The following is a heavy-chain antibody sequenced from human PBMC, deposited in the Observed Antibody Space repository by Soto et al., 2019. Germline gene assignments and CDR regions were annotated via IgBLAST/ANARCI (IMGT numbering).Heavy chain of an antibody. CDR2: IYYGGST. CDR3: ASPASYCRHTTCYEDYFDY. D-gene: IGHD2-2*01. CDR1: GGSISSRSFY. V-gene: IGHV4-39*01. Sequence: QLQLQESGPGLVNPSETLSLTCTVSGGSISSRSFYWGWISQPAGMGLEWIGSIYYGGSTHYDPSPKGRLSISVDTSNSQFSLTLSSVTAADTAVYCCASPASYCRHTTCYEDYFDYWGHGILVTVCS. J-gene: IGHJ4*01.